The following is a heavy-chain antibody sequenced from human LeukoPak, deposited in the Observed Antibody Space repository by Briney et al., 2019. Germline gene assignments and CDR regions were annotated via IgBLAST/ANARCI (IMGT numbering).Heavy chain of an antibody. D-gene: IGHD3-3*01. CDR1: GFTFSSYW. Sequence: GGSLRLSCAASGFTFSSYWMHWVRQAPGKGLVWVSRINSDRSSTSYADSVKGRFTISRDNAKNTLYLQMNSLRAEDTAVYYCARDLSPTDDFWSGYPAYYYYGMDVWGQGTTVTVSS. CDR2: INSDRSST. V-gene: IGHV3-74*01. J-gene: IGHJ6*02. CDR3: ARDLSPTDDFWSGYPAYYYYGMDV.